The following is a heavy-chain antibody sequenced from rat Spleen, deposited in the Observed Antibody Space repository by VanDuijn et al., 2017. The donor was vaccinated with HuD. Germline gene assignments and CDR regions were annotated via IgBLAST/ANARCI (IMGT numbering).Heavy chain of an antibody. J-gene: IGHJ4*01. CDR2: ISTGGGST. D-gene: IGHD4-3*01. CDR3: ARHEIGVQVMDA. CDR1: GFTFSNYG. V-gene: IGHV5S13*01. Sequence: EVQLVESGGGLVQPGRSLKLSCAASGFTFSNYGMAWVRQAPTKGLEWVAYISTGGGSTYYRDSVKGRFTISRDNAKSTLYLQMDSLRSEDTATYYCARHEIGVQVMDAWGQGASVTVSS.